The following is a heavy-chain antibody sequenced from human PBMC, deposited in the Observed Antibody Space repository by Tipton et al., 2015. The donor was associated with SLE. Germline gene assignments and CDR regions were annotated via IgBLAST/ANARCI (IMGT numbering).Heavy chain of an antibody. V-gene: IGHV5-51*01. J-gene: IGHJ3*02. CDR2: IFPGDSDT. CDR1: GYTFTSYW. CDR3: ARQGISGSTHDAFEI. D-gene: IGHD1-7*01. Sequence: QLVQSGAEVKKPGESLKISCRSSGYTFTSYWIGWVRQKPGKGLEWMGMIFPGDSDTKYSPSFQGQVTMSADQSISTAYLQWRSLKASDTAMYYCARQGISGSTHDAFEIWGQGTMVTVSS.